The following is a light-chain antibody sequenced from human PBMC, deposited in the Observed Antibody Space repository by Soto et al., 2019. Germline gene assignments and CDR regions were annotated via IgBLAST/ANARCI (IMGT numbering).Light chain of an antibody. J-gene: IGKJ4*01. CDR2: GAA. V-gene: IGKV3-15*01. CDR1: QSVFSS. Sequence: EIVMTQSPDTLSVSPGERATLSCRASQSVFSSLAWYQQKPGQAPRLLIYGAATRATGIPARFSGSGSGTEFTLTISSLQSEDFAVYYCQQYNSWPLTFGGGTKVDIK. CDR3: QQYNSWPLT.